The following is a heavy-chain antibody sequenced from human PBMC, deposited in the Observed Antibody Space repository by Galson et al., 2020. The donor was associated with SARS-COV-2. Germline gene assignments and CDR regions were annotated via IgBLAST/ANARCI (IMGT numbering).Heavy chain of an antibody. J-gene: IGHJ6*03. CDR3: AKGAFYMDV. CDR2: IWYDGSNK. V-gene: IGHV3-33*06. CDR1: GFTFSSYG. Sequence: GGSLRLSCAASGFTFSSYGMHWVRQAPGKGLEWVAVIWYDGSNKYYADSVKGRFTISRDNSKNTLYLQMNSLRAEDTAVYYCAKGAFYMDVWGKGTTVTVSS.